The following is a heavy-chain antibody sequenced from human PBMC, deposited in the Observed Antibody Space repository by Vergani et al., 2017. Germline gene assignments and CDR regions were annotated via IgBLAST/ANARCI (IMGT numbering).Heavy chain of an antibody. Sequence: QMQLVQSGPEVKKPGTSVKVSCKASGFTFTSSAVQWVRQARGQRLEWIGWIVVGSGNTNYAQKCQERVTITRDMSTSTAYMELSSLRSEDTAVYYCARVGQQLVLSGWFDPWGQGTLVTVSS. CDR1: GFTFTSSA. CDR3: ARVGQQLVLSGWFDP. V-gene: IGHV1-58*01. J-gene: IGHJ5*02. D-gene: IGHD6-13*01. CDR2: IVVGSGNT.